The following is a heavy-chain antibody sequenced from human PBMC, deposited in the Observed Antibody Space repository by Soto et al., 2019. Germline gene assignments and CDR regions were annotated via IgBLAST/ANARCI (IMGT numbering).Heavy chain of an antibody. Sequence: GGSLRLSCAASGFTFSSYAMSWVRQAPGKGLEWVSAISGSGGSTYYADSVKGRFTISRDNSKNTLYLQMNSLRAEDTAVYYCAKDYDFWSGYSPHYGMYVWGQGTTVTVSS. V-gene: IGHV3-23*01. D-gene: IGHD3-3*01. CDR1: GFTFSSYA. CDR2: ISGSGGST. J-gene: IGHJ6*02. CDR3: AKDYDFWSGYSPHYGMYV.